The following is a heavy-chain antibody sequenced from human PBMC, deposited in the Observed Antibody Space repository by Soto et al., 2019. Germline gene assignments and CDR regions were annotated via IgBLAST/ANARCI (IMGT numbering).Heavy chain of an antibody. V-gene: IGHV3-33*01. D-gene: IGHD6-13*01. CDR1: GFTFSSYG. J-gene: IGHJ6*02. Sequence: QVQLVESGGGVVQPGRSLRLSCAASGFTFSSYGMHWVRQAPGKGLEWVAVIWYDGSNKYYADSVKGRFTISRDNSKNTLYLQMNSLRAEDRAVYYCAREPPIAAAPGYYYYGMDVWGQGTTVTVSS. CDR2: IWYDGSNK. CDR3: AREPPIAAAPGYYYYGMDV.